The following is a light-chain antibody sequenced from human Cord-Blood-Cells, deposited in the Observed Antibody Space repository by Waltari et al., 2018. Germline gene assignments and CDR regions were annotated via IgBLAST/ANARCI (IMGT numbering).Light chain of an antibody. V-gene: IGLV2-14*01. CDR1: SSDVGGYTY. CDR2: NVS. J-gene: IGLJ2*01. Sequence: QSALTQPASVSGSPGQSITISRTGTSSDVGGYTYVSWYQQPPGKAPKLMIYNVSNRPSGVCKRFSGSKSGNTASLTISGLQAEDEADYYCSSYTSSSTVVFGGGTKLTVL. CDR3: SSYTSSSTVV.